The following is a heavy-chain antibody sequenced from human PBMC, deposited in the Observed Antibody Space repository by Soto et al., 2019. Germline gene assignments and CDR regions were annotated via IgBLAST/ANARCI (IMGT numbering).Heavy chain of an antibody. CDR3: ARQHSTSSDYYGLDV. V-gene: IGHV6-1*01. CDR1: GDSVSSNTAA. J-gene: IGHJ6*02. CDR2: TYYRSKWYN. Sequence: PSQTLSLTCAISGDSVSSNTAAWNWIRQSPSRGLGWLGRTYYRSKWYNDYEISVKSRISVNPDTSKNQFSLQLNSVTPEDTAVYYCARQHSTSSDYYGLDVWGQGTTVTVSS. D-gene: IGHD6-6*01.